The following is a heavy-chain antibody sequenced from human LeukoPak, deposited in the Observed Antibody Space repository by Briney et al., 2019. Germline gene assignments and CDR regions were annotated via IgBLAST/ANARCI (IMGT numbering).Heavy chain of an antibody. D-gene: IGHD6-13*01. CDR1: GFTFSSYE. CDR3: ARDPISSSWYYSSGYYFDY. Sequence: GGSLRLSCAASGFTFSSYEMNWVRQAPGKGLEWVSSISSSSSYIYYADSVKGRFTISRDNAKNSLYLQMNSLRAEDTAVYYCARDPISSSWYYSSGYYFDYWGQGTLVTVSS. J-gene: IGHJ4*02. CDR2: ISSSSSYI. V-gene: IGHV3-21*01.